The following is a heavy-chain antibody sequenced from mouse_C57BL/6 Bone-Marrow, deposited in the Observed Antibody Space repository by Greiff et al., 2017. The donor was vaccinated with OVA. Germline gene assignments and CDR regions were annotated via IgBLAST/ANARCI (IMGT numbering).Heavy chain of an antibody. J-gene: IGHJ4*01. CDR3: ARLLGYAMDY. Sequence: VQLKESGAELARPGASVKLSCKASGYTFTSYGISWVKQRTGQGLEWIGEIYPRSGNTYYNEKFKGKATLTADKSSSTAYMELRSLTSEDSAVYFCARLLGYAMDYWGQGTSVTVSS. V-gene: IGHV1-81*01. CDR1: GYTFTSYG. CDR2: IYPRSGNT. D-gene: IGHD3-1*01.